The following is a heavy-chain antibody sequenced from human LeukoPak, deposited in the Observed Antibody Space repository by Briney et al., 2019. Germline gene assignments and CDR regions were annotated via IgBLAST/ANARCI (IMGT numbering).Heavy chain of an antibody. D-gene: IGHD1-1*01. CDR3: ARDETNEHPWNY. J-gene: IGHJ4*02. Sequence: GGSLRLSCAASGFTFSNYAMSWVRQAPEKGLEWVSAISGSGGDTYYADSVKGRFTISRDNSKNTLDLQMNSLRAEDTAVYYCARDETNEHPWNYWGQGTLVTVSS. CDR2: ISGSGGDT. CDR1: GFTFSNYA. V-gene: IGHV3-23*01.